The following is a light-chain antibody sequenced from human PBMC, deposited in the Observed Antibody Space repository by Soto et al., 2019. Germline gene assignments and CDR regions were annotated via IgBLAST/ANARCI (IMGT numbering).Light chain of an antibody. CDR1: SSDVGAYNA. V-gene: IGLV2-11*01. Sequence: QSALTQPRSVSGSPGQSVTISCTGTSSDVGAYNAVSWYQQNPGKAPKFMIYDVTKRPSGVPDRFSGSKSGNTASLTISGLQAEDEADYYCFSYAGNYIYVFGTGTKATVL. CDR3: FSYAGNYIYV. CDR2: DVT. J-gene: IGLJ1*01.